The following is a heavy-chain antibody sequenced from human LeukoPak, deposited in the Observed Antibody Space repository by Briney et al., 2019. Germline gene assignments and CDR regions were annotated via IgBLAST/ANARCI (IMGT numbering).Heavy chain of an antibody. Sequence: GGSLRLSCAASGFTLSSYSMNWVRQAPGKGLEWVSSISSSSSYIYYADSVKGRFTISRDNAKNSLYLQMNSLRAEDTAVYYCAREGDYDRTPDVWGQGTTVTVSS. CDR1: GFTLSSYS. CDR3: AREGDYDRTPDV. D-gene: IGHD3-22*01. V-gene: IGHV3-21*01. J-gene: IGHJ6*02. CDR2: ISSSSSYI.